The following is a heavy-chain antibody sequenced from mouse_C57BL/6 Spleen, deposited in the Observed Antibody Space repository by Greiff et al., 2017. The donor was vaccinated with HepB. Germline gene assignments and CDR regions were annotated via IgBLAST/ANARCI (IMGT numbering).Heavy chain of an antibody. CDR2: FHPYNDDT. V-gene: IGHV1-47*01. D-gene: IGHD1-1*01. Sequence: VQLVESGAELVKPGASVKMSCKASGYTFTTYPIEWMKQNHGKSLEWIGNFHPYNDDTKYNEKFKGKATLTVEKSSSTVYLELSRLTSDDSAVYYCARGTYYGSPHWYFDVWGTGTTVTVSS. J-gene: IGHJ1*03. CDR3: ARGTYYGSPHWYFDV. CDR1: GYTFTTYP.